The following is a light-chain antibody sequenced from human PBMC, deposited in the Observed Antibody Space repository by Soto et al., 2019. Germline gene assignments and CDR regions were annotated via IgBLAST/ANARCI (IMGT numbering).Light chain of an antibody. CDR3: QQLFSFPPT. Sequence: DIQLTQSPSFLSASVGDRVTITCRASQSISNYLAWYQQKPGKAPNLLIYVASTLQSGVPSRFSGSGSGTEFALTISSLQHEDLATYYCQQLFSFPPTFGQGTRREMK. J-gene: IGKJ5*01. V-gene: IGKV1-9*01. CDR1: QSISNY. CDR2: VAS.